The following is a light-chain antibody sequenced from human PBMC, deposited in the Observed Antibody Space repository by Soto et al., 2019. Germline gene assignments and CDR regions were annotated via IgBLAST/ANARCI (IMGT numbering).Light chain of an antibody. V-gene: IGKV1-39*01. Sequence: DIQMTQSPSSLSASVGDRVTITCRASQSISSYLNWYQQKPGKAPKLLIYDASNRATGIPDRFSGSGSGTDSTLTISRLEPEDFAVYYCQQYGSSGTFGQGTKV. J-gene: IGKJ1*01. CDR1: QSISSY. CDR2: DAS. CDR3: QQYGSSGT.